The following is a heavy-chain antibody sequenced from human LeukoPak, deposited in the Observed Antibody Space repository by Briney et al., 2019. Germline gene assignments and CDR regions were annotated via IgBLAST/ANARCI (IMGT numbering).Heavy chain of an antibody. J-gene: IGHJ6*02. Sequence: TGGSLRLSCAASGFTFYDYAMHWVRQAPEKGLEYVSSISSNGGRTYYANSVKGRFTISRDNSKNTLFLQMGSLRAEDMAVYYCARDLYSGYDYEYYYYYYGMDVWGQGTTVTVSS. CDR1: GFTFYDYA. D-gene: IGHD5-12*01. V-gene: IGHV3-64*01. CDR3: ARDLYSGYDYEYYYYYYGMDV. CDR2: ISSNGGRT.